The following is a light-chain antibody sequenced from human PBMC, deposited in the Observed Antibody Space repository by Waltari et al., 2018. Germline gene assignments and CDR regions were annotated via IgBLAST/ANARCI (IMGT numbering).Light chain of an antibody. CDR3: QQYNNWRT. CDR1: QSIARN. Sequence: EVLMTQSPPTLSVSPVERATLSCRASQSIARNLAWYQQKPGQAPRLLIYGASTRATDVPDRFSGSGSGTEFTLTISSLQSEDFAVYYCQQYNNWRTFGQGTKLEIK. V-gene: IGKV3-15*01. CDR2: GAS. J-gene: IGKJ2*01.